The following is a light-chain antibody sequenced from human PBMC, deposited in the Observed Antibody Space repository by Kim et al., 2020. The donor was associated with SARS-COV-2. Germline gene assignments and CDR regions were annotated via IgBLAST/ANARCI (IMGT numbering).Light chain of an antibody. V-gene: IGKV1-6*01. Sequence: GDRVTITCRASQAIRNDLTWYQQKPGRAPQLLIYAASSLVSGVPSRFSGSGSDTLFTLTIASLQPEDFATYYCLQDYTYPRTFGQGTKVDI. CDR3: LQDYTYPRT. J-gene: IGKJ1*01. CDR1: QAIRND. CDR2: AAS.